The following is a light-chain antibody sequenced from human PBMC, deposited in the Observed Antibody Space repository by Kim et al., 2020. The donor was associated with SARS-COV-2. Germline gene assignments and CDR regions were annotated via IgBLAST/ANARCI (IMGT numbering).Light chain of an antibody. CDR2: DAS. Sequence: SLSPGDTTPLSCRASQSVSSYIAWYQQKPGQAPRLLIHDASNRATGIPARFSGSGSGTDFTLTISSLEPEDFAVYYCHQRSNWPRAFGQGTKLEI. CDR1: QSVSSY. CDR3: HQRSNWPRA. V-gene: IGKV3-11*01. J-gene: IGKJ2*01.